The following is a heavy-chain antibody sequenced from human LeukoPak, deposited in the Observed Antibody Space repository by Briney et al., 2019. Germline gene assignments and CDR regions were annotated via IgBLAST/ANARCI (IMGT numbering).Heavy chain of an antibody. CDR1: GGSISSYY. J-gene: IGHJ4*02. D-gene: IGHD2-2*01. CDR2: IYYSGST. V-gene: IGHV4-59*01. Sequence: SETLSLTCTVSGGSISSYYWSWIRQPPGKGLEWIGYIYYSGSTNYNPSLKSRVTISVDTSKNQFSLKLSSVTAADTAVYYCARGGGGYCSSTSCYGDYWGQGTLVTVSS. CDR3: ARGGGGYCSSTSCYGDY.